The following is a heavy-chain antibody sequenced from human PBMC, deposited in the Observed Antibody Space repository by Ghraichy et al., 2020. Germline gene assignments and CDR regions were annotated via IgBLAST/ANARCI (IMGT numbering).Heavy chain of an antibody. CDR2: INPNSGGT. D-gene: IGHD3-3*01. CDR1: GYTFTGYY. V-gene: IGHV1-2*06. CDR3: ARSSLRFHYDSPGDAFDI. Sequence: ASVKVSCKASGYTFTGYYMHWVRQAPGQGLEWMGRINPNSGGTNYAQKFQGRVTMTRDTSISTAYMELSRLRSDDTAVYYCARSSLRFHYDSPGDAFDIWGQGTMVTVSS. J-gene: IGHJ3*02.